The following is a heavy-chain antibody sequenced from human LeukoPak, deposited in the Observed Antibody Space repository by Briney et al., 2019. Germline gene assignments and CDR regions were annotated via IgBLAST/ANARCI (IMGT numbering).Heavy chain of an antibody. V-gene: IGHV5-51*01. D-gene: IGHD4-23*01. Sequence: GESLKISCKGSGYSFTSSWIGWARQMPGKGLEWMGIIYPGDSDTRYSPSLQRQVSISADKSINTAYLQWSSLKASDTAMYYCARQDYGGNSGAFDIWGQGTMVTVSS. CDR2: IYPGDSDT. CDR1: GYSFTSSW. CDR3: ARQDYGGNSGAFDI. J-gene: IGHJ3*02.